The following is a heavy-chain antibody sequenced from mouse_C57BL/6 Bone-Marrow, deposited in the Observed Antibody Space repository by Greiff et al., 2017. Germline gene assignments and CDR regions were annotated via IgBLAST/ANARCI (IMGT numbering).Heavy chain of an antibody. Sequence: VQLQQSGAELVMPGASVKLSCKASGYTFTSYWMHWVKQRPGQGLEWIGEIDPSDSYTNYNQKFKGKSTLTVDKSSSTAYMQLSSLTSEDSAVYYCARGLRLPYAMDYWGQGTSVTVSS. J-gene: IGHJ4*01. D-gene: IGHD3-2*02. CDR3: ARGLRLPYAMDY. CDR2: IDPSDSYT. V-gene: IGHV1-69*01. CDR1: GYTFTSYW.